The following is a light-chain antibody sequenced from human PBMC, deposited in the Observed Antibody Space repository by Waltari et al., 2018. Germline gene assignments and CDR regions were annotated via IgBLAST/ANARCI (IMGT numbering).Light chain of an antibody. CDR1: QTVSSN. CDR2: GAS. J-gene: IGKJ1*01. Sequence: ETELTQSPATLSVSPGERVTLSCRASQTVSSNLAWYQQKPGQVPRLLVYGASIRATGIPARFSGSGSGTQFTLTINSLQSEDFAVYYCQQDNNWPPWTFGQGTKVEIK. CDR3: QQDNNWPPWT. V-gene: IGKV3-15*01.